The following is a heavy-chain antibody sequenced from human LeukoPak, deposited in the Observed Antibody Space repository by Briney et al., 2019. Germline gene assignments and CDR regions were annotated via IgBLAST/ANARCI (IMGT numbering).Heavy chain of an antibody. J-gene: IGHJ4*02. CDR1: GFTFSSYW. CDR2: LSTDRGPI. CDR3: ATAGQWRFDS. D-gene: IGHD6-19*01. Sequence: GGSLRLSCVVSGFTFSSYWMHWVRHAPGKGLVWVSRLSTDRGPIEYSASVRGRFTISRDNAKDTLSLQMNSLRVDDTAVYYCATAGQWRFDSWGLGTLVTVSS. V-gene: IGHV3-74*03.